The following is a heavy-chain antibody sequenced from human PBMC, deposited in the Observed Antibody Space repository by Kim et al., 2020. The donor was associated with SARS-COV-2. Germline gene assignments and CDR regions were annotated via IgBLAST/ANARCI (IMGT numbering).Heavy chain of an antibody. D-gene: IGHD4-17*01. Sequence: DSVKGRFTISRDNSKTTLYLQMNSLRAEDTAVYYCAKDSPDDYGDYYFDYWGQGTLVTVSS. V-gene: IGHV3-30*02. CDR3: AKDSPDDYGDYYFDY. J-gene: IGHJ4*02.